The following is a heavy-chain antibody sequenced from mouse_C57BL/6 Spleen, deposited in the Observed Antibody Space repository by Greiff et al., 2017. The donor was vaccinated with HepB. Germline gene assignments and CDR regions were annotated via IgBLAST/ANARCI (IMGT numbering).Heavy chain of an antibody. CDR3: ARGWDIYYDYGRGWYFDV. Sequence: EVQLQQSGPELVKPGASVKISCKASGYSFTGYYMNWVKQSPEKSLEWIGEINPSTGGTTYNQKFKAKATLTVDKSSSTAYMQLKSLTSEDSAVYYCARGWDIYYDYGRGWYFDVWGTGTTVTVSS. V-gene: IGHV1-42*01. J-gene: IGHJ1*03. CDR1: GYSFTGYY. CDR2: INPSTGGT. D-gene: IGHD2-4*01.